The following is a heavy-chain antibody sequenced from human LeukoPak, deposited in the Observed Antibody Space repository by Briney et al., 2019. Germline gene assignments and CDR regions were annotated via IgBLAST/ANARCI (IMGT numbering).Heavy chain of an antibody. D-gene: IGHD6-13*01. Sequence: PSETLSLTCTVSGGSISSGGYYWSWLRQHPGKGLEWIGYIYYSGSTYYNPSLKSRVTISVDTSKNQFSLKLSPVTAADTAVYYCARSYGSSWFDYWGQGTLVTVSS. CDR1: GGSISSGGYY. CDR2: IYYSGST. V-gene: IGHV4-31*03. J-gene: IGHJ5*01. CDR3: ARSYGSSWFDY.